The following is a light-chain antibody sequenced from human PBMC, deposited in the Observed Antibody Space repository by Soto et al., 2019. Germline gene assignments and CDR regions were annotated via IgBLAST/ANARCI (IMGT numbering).Light chain of an antibody. Sequence: QSALTQPASMSGSPGQSITISCTGTSSDVGGYNYVSWYQQHPGKAPKLMIYEVINRPSGVSNRFSGSKSGNTASLNISGLQAEDEADYYCSSSTSSSTVVLFGGGTKLTVL. CDR2: EVI. CDR3: SSSTSSSTVVL. V-gene: IGLV2-14*01. J-gene: IGLJ2*01. CDR1: SSDVGGYNY.